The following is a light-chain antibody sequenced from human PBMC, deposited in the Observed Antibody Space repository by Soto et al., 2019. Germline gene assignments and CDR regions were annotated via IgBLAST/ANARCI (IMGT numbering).Light chain of an antibody. CDR3: CSYVGSYSSYV. V-gene: IGLV2-11*01. CDR1: SSDVGGYNV. CDR2: DAT. J-gene: IGLJ1*01. Sequence: QSALTQPRSVSGSPGQSVTISCTGTSSDVGGYNVVSWYQQHPGKAPKFIIYDATKRPSGVPDRFSGSKSGNTASLTISGLQAEDEADYYCCSYVGSYSSYVFGTGTKVTVL.